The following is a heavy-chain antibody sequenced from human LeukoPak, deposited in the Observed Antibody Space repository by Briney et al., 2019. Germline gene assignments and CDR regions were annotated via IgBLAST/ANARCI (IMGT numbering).Heavy chain of an antibody. CDR2: IWYDGSNK. V-gene: IGHV3-33*01. J-gene: IGHJ6*02. CDR3: ARALIIGTSYGMDV. CDR1: GFTFSSYG. Sequence: GGSLRLSCAASGFTFSSYGMHWVRQAPGKGLEWVAVIWYDGSNKYYADSVKGRFTISRDNSKNTLYLQMNSLRAEDTAVYYCARALIIGTSYGMDVWGQGTTVTVSS. D-gene: IGHD2-2*01.